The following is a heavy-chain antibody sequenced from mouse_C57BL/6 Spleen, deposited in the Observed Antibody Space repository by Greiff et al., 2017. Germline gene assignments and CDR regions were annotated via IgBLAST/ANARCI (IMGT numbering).Heavy chain of an antibody. CDR1: GYTFTSYW. CDR3: ARGGIRKTYGYFDV. J-gene: IGHJ1*03. CDR2: IYPGSGST. D-gene: IGHD2-12*01. Sequence: VQLQQPGAELVKPGASVKMSCKASGYTFTSYWITWVKQRPGQGLEWIGDIYPGSGSTNYNEKFKSKATLTVDTSSSTAYMQLSSLTSDDSAVYYCARGGIRKTYGYFDVWGTGTTGTVSS. V-gene: IGHV1-55*01.